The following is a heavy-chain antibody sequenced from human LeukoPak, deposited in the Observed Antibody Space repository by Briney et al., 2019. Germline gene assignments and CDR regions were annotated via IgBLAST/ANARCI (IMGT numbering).Heavy chain of an antibody. CDR1: GFTLSSFT. CDR3: ATDSPYDY. V-gene: IGHV3-7*01. J-gene: IGHJ4*02. D-gene: IGHD2-15*01. CDR2: IKQDGSEQ. Sequence: GGSLRLSCAASGFTLSSFTMNWVRQAPGKGLEWVANIKQDGSEQYYVDSVKGRFTVSRDNAKNSLHLQMNSLRAEDTAVYYCATDSPYDYWGQGTLVTVSS.